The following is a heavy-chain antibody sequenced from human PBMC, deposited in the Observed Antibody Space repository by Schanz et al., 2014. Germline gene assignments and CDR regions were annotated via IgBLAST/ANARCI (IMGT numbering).Heavy chain of an antibody. V-gene: IGHV1-18*01. Sequence: QGQLVQSGPEVKEPGASVKVSCEASRYTFNTYGLNWVRQAPGQGLEWMGWISPYNGNTNYAQKLQGRVTMTADKSTSTASMELSSLRSEDTAVYYCARGPSQGYSYGHNIGAYYYGMDVWGQGTTVTVSS. CDR2: ISPYNGNT. J-gene: IGHJ6*02. D-gene: IGHD5-18*01. CDR1: RYTFNTYG. CDR3: ARGPSQGYSYGHNIGAYYYGMDV.